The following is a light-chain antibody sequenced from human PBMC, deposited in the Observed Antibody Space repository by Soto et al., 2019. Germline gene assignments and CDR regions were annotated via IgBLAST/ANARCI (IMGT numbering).Light chain of an antibody. CDR1: SSDVGGYND. CDR2: EVN. Sequence: QSALTQPPSASGSPGQSVTISCTGTSSDVGGYNDVSWYQQHPGKVPRLMVYEVNKRPSGVPDRCSGSNSGNTASLTVSGLQAEDEADYYCTSYAGGNNVFGTGTKVTVL. CDR3: TSYAGGNNV. J-gene: IGLJ1*01. V-gene: IGLV2-8*01.